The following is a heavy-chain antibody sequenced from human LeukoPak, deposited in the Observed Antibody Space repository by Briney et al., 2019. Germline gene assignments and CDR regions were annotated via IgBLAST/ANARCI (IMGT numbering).Heavy chain of an antibody. J-gene: IGHJ4*02. Sequence: RAGGSLRLSCAASGFTFSNYAMSWVRQAPRKGLDWVSGMSGSGGDTYYADSVKGRFPISRDNSKNTLYLQMNRLRAEDTAVYYCAKDRSCTNNICHGDFDYWGQGTLVTVSS. V-gene: IGHV3-23*01. D-gene: IGHD2-8*01. CDR3: AKDRSCTNNICHGDFDY. CDR2: MSGSGGDT. CDR1: GFTFSNYA.